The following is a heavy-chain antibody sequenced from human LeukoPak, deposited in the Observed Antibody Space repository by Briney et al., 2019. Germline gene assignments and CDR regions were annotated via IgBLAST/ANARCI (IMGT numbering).Heavy chain of an antibody. J-gene: IGHJ4*02. V-gene: IGHV4-34*01. Sequence: SETLSLTCAVYGGSFSGYYWSWIRQPPGKGLEWIGEINHSGSTNYNPSLKSRVTISVDTSKNQFSLKLSSVTAADTAVYYCARGGEYYYDSSGYLHWGQGTLVTVSS. CDR1: GGSFSGYY. CDR2: INHSGST. CDR3: ARGGEYYYDSSGYLH. D-gene: IGHD3-22*01.